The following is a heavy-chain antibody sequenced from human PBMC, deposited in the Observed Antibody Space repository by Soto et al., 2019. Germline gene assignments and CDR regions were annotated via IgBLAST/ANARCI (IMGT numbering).Heavy chain of an antibody. J-gene: IGHJ6*03. CDR3: AQGGPIPDIVVVVGPGSYYMGV. Sequence: EVQLLESGGGLVQPGGSLRLSCAASGFTFSSYAMSWVRQAPGKGLEWVSAISGSGGSTYYADSVKGRFTISRDNSKNTLYLQMNSLRAEDTARYYCAQGGPIPDIVVVVGPGSYYMGVWGKGTTVTVSS. V-gene: IGHV3-23*01. CDR1: GFTFSSYA. D-gene: IGHD2-15*01. CDR2: ISGSGGST.